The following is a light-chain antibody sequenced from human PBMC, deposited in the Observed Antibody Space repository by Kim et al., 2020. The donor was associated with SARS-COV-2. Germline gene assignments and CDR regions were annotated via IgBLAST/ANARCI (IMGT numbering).Light chain of an antibody. CDR3: QQSYITPPT. Sequence: ASVGDRVTIACRTSQNIRDFLNWFQHKPGKAPKLLIYAASILHTGVPSRFSGSGSGTDFTLTISTLQPDDFATYYCQQSYITPPTFGGGTRVDIK. V-gene: IGKV1-39*01. CDR1: QNIRDF. J-gene: IGKJ4*01. CDR2: AAS.